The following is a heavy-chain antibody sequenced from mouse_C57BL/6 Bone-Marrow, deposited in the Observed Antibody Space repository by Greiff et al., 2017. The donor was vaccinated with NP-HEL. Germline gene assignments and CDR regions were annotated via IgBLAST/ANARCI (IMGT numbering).Heavy chain of an antibody. Sequence: VQRVESGPGLVAPSQSLSITCTVSGFSLTSYGVHWVRQPPGKGLEWLVVIWSDGSTTYNSALKSRLSISKDNSKGQVFLKMNSLQTDDTAMYDCARSDYDYESGFDYWGQGTTLTVSS. J-gene: IGHJ2*01. CDR1: GFSLTSYG. V-gene: IGHV2-6*03. D-gene: IGHD2-4*01. CDR2: IWSDGST. CDR3: ARSDYDYESGFDY.